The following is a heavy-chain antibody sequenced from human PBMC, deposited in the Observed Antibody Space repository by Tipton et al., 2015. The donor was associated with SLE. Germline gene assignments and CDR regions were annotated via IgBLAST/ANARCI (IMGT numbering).Heavy chain of an antibody. CDR2: ISSDGITT. V-gene: IGHV3-64*01. Sequence: SLRLSCTASGFTFSAYAMHWVRQTPGKGLEYVSAISSDGITTYYANSVKGRFTISRDNSKNTLYLQMGSLRGEDMAVYYCARDLRSSWDIDYYYYGMDVWGQGTLVTVSS. J-gene: IGHJ6*02. D-gene: IGHD6-13*01. CDR3: ARDLRSSWDIDYYYYGMDV. CDR1: GFTFSAYA.